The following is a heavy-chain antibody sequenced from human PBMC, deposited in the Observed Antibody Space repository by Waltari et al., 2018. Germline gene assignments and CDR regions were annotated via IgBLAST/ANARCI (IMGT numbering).Heavy chain of an antibody. CDR2: IQSKVRGEAT. J-gene: IGHJ4*02. D-gene: IGHD7-27*01. CDR3: TTLDAPWGG. Sequence: EVELVESGGASVKPGESLRLSCVASGFTFPPAWLTWVRQVPGRGLEWTGRIQSKVRGEATDFAAPVKGRFSISRDDSRKTVSLQMNNLKAEDTGIYYCTTLDAPWGGWGQGTLVTVSS. V-gene: IGHV3-15*02. CDR1: GFTFPPAW.